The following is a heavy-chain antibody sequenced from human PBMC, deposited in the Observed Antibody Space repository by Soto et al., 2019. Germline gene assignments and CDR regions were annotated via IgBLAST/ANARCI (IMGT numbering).Heavy chain of an antibody. CDR3: ASLIDSFDI. V-gene: IGHV3-33*01. J-gene: IGHJ3*02. CDR2: IWYDSSNI. Sequence: PGGSLRLSCAASGFTFSTYVMHWVRQAPGKGLEWVAAIWYDSSNIYYADSVKGRFTISRDNSKSTLYLQINSLRAEDTAVYYCASLIDSFDIWGQGTMVTVPS. CDR1: GFTFSTYV.